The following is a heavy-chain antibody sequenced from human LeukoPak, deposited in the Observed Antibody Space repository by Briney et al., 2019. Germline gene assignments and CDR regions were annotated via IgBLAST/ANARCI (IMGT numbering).Heavy chain of an antibody. Sequence: SETLSLTCAVYGGSFSGYYWSWIRQPPGQGLEWMGEINHSGSTNYNPSLKSRVTISVDTSKNQFSLKLSSVTAADTAVYYCARGYPVFGYYYMDVWGKGTTVTVSS. CDR1: GGSFSGYY. CDR2: INHSGST. J-gene: IGHJ6*03. V-gene: IGHV4-34*01. D-gene: IGHD2-2*01. CDR3: ARGYPVFGYYYMDV.